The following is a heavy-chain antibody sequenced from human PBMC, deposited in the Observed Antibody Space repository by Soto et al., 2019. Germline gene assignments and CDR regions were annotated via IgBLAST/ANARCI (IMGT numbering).Heavy chain of an antibody. CDR1: GFTFSSYS. CDR3: ARDPPYDSSGPAYYGMDV. D-gene: IGHD3-22*01. Sequence: HGGSLRLSCAASGFTFSSYSMNWVRQAPGKGLEWVSSISSSSSYIYYADSVKGRFTISRDNAKNSLYLQMNSLRAEDTAVYYCARDPPYDSSGPAYYGMDVWGQGTTVTVSS. J-gene: IGHJ6*02. V-gene: IGHV3-21*01. CDR2: ISSSSSYI.